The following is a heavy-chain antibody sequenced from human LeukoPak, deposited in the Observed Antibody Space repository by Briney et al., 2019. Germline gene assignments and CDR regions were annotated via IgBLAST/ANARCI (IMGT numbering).Heavy chain of an antibody. CDR1: GGSLSRYY. D-gene: IGHD2-15*01. Sequence: SETLSLTCTVSGGSLSRYYWSWIRQPPGKGLEWIGYIYYSGSTNYNPSLKSRVTMSVDTSKNQFSLKLSSVTAADTAVYHCARQGSDCSGGSCYYYYFDYWGQGTLVTVSS. J-gene: IGHJ4*02. CDR2: IYYSGST. V-gene: IGHV4-59*08. CDR3: ARQGSDCSGGSCYYYYFDY.